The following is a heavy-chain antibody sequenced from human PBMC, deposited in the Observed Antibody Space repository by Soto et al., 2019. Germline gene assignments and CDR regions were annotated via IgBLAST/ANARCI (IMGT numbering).Heavy chain of an antibody. CDR3: ARESEDLTSNFDY. CDR1: GFTFTRYS. Sequence: PGGSLTLSCAASGFTFTRYSMNWGRQAPGKGLEWVSSISSTTNYIYYGDSMKGRFTISRDNAKNSLYLEMNSLRAEDTAVYYCARESEDLTSNFDYWGQGTLVTVSS. CDR2: ISSTTNYI. V-gene: IGHV3-21*06. J-gene: IGHJ4*02.